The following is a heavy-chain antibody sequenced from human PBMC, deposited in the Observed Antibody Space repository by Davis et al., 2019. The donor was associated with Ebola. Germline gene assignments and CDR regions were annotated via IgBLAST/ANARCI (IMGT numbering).Heavy chain of an antibody. J-gene: IGHJ4*02. CDR2: ISSNGGST. V-gene: IGHV3-64*04. CDR3: ARRYCCGSSCYDH. Sequence: GESLKISCSASGFTFSSYAMHWVRQAPGKGLEYVSAISSNGGSTYYADSVKGRFTISRDNSGNTLYLQMNSLRAEDTAVFYCARRYCCGSSCYDHWGQGTLVTVSS. CDR1: GFTFSSYA. D-gene: IGHD2-15*01.